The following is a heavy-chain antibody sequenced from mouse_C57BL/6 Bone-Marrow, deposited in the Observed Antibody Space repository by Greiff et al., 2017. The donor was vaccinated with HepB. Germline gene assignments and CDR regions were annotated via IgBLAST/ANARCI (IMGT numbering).Heavy chain of an antibody. Sequence: EVKLMESGGGLVKPGGSLKLSCAASGFTFSDYGMHWVRQAPEKGLEWVAYISSGSSTIYYADTVKGRFTITRDNAKNTLFLQMTSLMSDDTAMYYCARYWDAYAMDYWGQGTSVTVSS. CDR2: ISSGSSTI. J-gene: IGHJ4*01. V-gene: IGHV5-17*01. CDR1: GFTFSDYG. D-gene: IGHD4-1*01. CDR3: ARYWDAYAMDY.